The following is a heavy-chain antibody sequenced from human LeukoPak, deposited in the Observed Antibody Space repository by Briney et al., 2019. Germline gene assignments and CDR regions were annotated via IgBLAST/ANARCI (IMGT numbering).Heavy chain of an antibody. Sequence: GGSLRLSCAASGFTFSSYAMSWVRQAPGKGLEWVSTISGSARSTYYADSVKGRFTISGDNSKNTLYLQMNSLRGEDTAVYYCAKVTCGGDCSVDYWGQGTLVTVSS. CDR3: AKVTCGGDCSVDY. V-gene: IGHV3-23*01. CDR2: ISGSARST. J-gene: IGHJ4*02. CDR1: GFTFSSYA. D-gene: IGHD2-21*02.